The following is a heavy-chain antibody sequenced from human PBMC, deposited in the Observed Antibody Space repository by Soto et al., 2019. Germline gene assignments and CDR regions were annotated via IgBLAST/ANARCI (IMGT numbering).Heavy chain of an antibody. CDR2: IKPKSGGT. D-gene: IGHD6-19*01. V-gene: IGHV1-2*02. CDR1: GYTFIDNY. Sequence: QVQLMQSGAEVKRPGTSVKVSCKASGYTFIDNYIHWVRQAPGQGLEWMGWIKPKSGGTSSAQKFQGRVNMTRDTSISTTYMELTRLRSDDTAVYYGARGSRAGNWYFDLWGRGALVTVSS. J-gene: IGHJ2*01. CDR3: ARGSRAGNWYFDL.